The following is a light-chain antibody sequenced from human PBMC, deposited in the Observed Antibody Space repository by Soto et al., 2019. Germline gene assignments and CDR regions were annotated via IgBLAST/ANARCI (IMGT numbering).Light chain of an antibody. CDR3: LLFYGGAHLWV. J-gene: IGLJ3*02. V-gene: IGLV7-43*01. CDR2: STS. CDR1: TGAVTSDYY. Sequence: QAVVTQEHSLTVSPGGTVTLTCASNTGAVTSDYYATWFQQKPGQAARSLIYSTSNKHSWTPARFSGSRLGDRAGLTLSGVQPEDEADYYCLLFYGGAHLWVFGGGTKLT.